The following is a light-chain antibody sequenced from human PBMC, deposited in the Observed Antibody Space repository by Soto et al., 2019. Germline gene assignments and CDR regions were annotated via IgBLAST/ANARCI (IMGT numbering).Light chain of an antibody. CDR3: QHFGSSPGFT. CDR1: QSINNRY. CDR2: AAS. Sequence: DIVLTQSPGTLSLSPGERATLSCRASQSINNRYLAWYQQKPGQAPRLLIYAASNRATGIPDRFSGSGSGKDFALTISRLEPEDFAVYYCQHFGSSPGFTFGPGTKVDIK. V-gene: IGKV3-20*01. J-gene: IGKJ3*01.